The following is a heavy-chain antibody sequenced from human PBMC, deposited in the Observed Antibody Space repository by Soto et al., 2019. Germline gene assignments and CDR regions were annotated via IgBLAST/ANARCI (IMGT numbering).Heavy chain of an antibody. CDR2: ISAYNGNT. Sequence: ASVKVSCKASGCTFTSYGISWVRQAPGQGLEWMGWISAYNGNTNYAQKLQGRVTMTTDTSTSTAYMELRSLRSDDTAVYYCARDAGPYYYDSSGYYYAIYYYYYYGMDVWGQGTTVTVSS. CDR3: ARDAGPYYYDSSGYYYAIYYYYYYGMDV. D-gene: IGHD3-22*01. V-gene: IGHV1-18*04. J-gene: IGHJ6*02. CDR1: GCTFTSYG.